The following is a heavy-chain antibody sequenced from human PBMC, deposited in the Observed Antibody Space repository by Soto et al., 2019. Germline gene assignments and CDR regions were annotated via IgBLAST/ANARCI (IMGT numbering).Heavy chain of an antibody. J-gene: IGHJ4*02. CDR1: GFTFSSYS. D-gene: IGHD3-22*01. CDR2: ISSSSSYI. Sequence: GGSLRLSCAASGFTFSSYSMNWVRQAPGKGLEWVSSISSSSSYIYYADSVKGRFTISRDNAKNSLYLQMNSLRAEDTAVYYCARDPPSNYYDSSGYYTYWGQGTLVTVSS. CDR3: ARDPPSNYYDSSGYYTY. V-gene: IGHV3-21*01.